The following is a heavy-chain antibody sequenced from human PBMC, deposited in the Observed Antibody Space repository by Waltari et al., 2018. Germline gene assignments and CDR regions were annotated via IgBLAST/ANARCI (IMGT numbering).Heavy chain of an antibody. D-gene: IGHD6-13*01. J-gene: IGHJ4*02. V-gene: IGHV4-34*01. CDR3: ARIAAAVSDY. CDR1: GGSFSGYY. CDR2: INHSGST. Sequence: QVQLQQWGAGLLKPSETLSLTCAVYGGSFSGYYWSWIRQPPGKGLEWIGVINHSGSTNYNPSLKSRVTISVDTSKNQFSLKLSSVTAADTAVYYCARIAAAVSDYWGQGTLVTVSS.